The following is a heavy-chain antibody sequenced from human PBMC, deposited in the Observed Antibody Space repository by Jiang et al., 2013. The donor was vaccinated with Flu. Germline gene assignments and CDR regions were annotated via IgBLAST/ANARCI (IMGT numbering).Heavy chain of an antibody. CDR1: GGSISSYY. V-gene: IGHV4-59*01. J-gene: IGHJ6*02. CDR2: IYYTGST. CDR3: ARVGRIAVAGTFLQNYYYYGMDV. D-gene: IGHD6-19*01. Sequence: ELLKPSETLSLTCTVSGGSISSYYWSWIRQPLGRGLEWIGYIYYTGSTSYNSSLKSRVTISVDTSKNQFSLRLNSVTAADTAVYYCARVGRIAVAGTFLQNYYYYGMDVWGQGTTVTVSS.